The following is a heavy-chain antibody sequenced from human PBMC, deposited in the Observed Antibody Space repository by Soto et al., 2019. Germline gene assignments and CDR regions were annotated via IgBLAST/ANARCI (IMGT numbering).Heavy chain of an antibody. D-gene: IGHD2-21*02. V-gene: IGHV1-69*01. J-gene: IGHJ6*02. CDR3: ARDPCGGDCYSHRNYYYGMDV. CDR2: IIPIFGTA. Sequence: QVQLVQSGAEVKKPGSSVKVSCKASGGTFSSYAISWVRQAPGQGLELMGGIIPIFGTANCAQKFQGRVTITADESTSTAYMELSSLRSEDTAVYYCARDPCGGDCYSHRNYYYGMDVWGQGTTVTVSS. CDR1: GGTFSSYA.